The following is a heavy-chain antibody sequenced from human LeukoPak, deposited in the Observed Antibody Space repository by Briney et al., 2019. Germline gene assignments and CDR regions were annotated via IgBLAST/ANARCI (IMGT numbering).Heavy chain of an antibody. CDR1: GFTFSSYA. D-gene: IGHD5-12*01. CDR2: ISGSGGST. CDR3: AKDQVATITFDY. V-gene: IGHV3-23*01. Sequence: GALRLSCAASGFTFSSYAMSWVRQAPGKGLEWVSAISGSGGSTYYAESVKGRFTISRDNSKNTLYLQMNSLRAEDTAVYYCAKDQVATITFDYWGQGTLVTVSS. J-gene: IGHJ4*02.